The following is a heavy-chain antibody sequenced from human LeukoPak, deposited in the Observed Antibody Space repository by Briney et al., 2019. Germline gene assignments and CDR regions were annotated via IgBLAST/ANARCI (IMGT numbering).Heavy chain of an antibody. Sequence: PGGSLRLSCAASGFTFSSYWMSWVRQAPGKGLEWVANIKQDGSEKYYVDSVKGRFTISRDNAKNSLYLQMNSLRAEDTAVYYCARGPRDSSSWSYYFDYWGQGTLVTVSS. J-gene: IGHJ4*02. CDR1: GFTFSSYW. CDR2: IKQDGSEK. V-gene: IGHV3-7*01. D-gene: IGHD6-13*01. CDR3: ARGPRDSSSWSYYFDY.